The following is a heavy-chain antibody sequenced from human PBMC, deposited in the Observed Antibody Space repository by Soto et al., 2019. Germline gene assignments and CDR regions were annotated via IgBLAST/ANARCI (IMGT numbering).Heavy chain of an antibody. CDR1: GASIITDNW. D-gene: IGHD3-10*01. Sequence: QVHLQESGPGLVKPSGTLSLTCALSGASIITDNWWSWVRQPPGKEMGWIGEIYHSGNTNFNPSVKSRVTISVDTSKNQFSLTVSSVTAADTAMYYCARASASYKLRGGVINWGQGTLVTVSS. CDR2: IYHSGNT. J-gene: IGHJ4*02. V-gene: IGHV4-4*02. CDR3: ARASASYKLRGGVIN.